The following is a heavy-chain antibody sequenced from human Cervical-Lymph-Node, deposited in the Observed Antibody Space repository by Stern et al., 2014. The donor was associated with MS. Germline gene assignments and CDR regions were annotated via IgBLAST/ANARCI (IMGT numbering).Heavy chain of an antibody. CDR1: GFTFSSYG. CDR3: ARDLIGTTYYGMDV. V-gene: IGHV3-33*01. Sequence: VQLEESGGGVVQPGWSLRLSCAASGFTFSSYGMHWVRQAPGKGLEWVAVMWYDGSNKFYAYSVKDRFTISRDNSKNTLYLQMNSLRAEDTAVYYCARDLIGTTYYGMDVWGQGTTVTVSS. J-gene: IGHJ6*02. D-gene: IGHD1-7*01. CDR2: MWYDGSNK.